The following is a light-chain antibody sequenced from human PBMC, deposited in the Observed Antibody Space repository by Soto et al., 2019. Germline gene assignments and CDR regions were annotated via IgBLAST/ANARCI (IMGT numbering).Light chain of an antibody. Sequence: EIVLTQSPGTLSLSPGERATLSCRASQSVSSSYLAWYQQKPGQAPRLLIYGASSRATGIPDRFSGSGSGTDFTRTISRLEPEDFAVYYCQQYGSSLMFTFGQGTKLEIK. V-gene: IGKV3-20*01. J-gene: IGKJ2*01. CDR3: QQYGSSLMFT. CDR2: GAS. CDR1: QSVSSSY.